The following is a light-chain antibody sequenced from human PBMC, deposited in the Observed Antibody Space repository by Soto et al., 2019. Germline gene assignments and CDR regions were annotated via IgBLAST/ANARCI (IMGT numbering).Light chain of an antibody. V-gene: IGKV1-27*01. CDR2: AAS. J-gene: IGKJ1*01. Sequence: DIQMTQSPSSLSASVGDRVTITCRASQGISTYLAWYQQKPGKVPQILISAASALHSGVPSRFSGGGSGTDFTLTISSLQPEDVATYYCQKYNSAPWTFGQR. CDR1: QGISTY. CDR3: QKYNSAPWT.